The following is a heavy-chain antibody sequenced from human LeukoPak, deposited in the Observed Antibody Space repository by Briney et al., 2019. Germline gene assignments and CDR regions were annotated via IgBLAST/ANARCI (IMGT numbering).Heavy chain of an antibody. CDR2: INPSVGTT. CDR1: GYTFTSYG. CDR3: ARSVFPYYSGSGSPYNVDVRQNSYFDF. V-gene: IGHV1-46*01. J-gene: IGHJ4*02. Sequence: ASVKVPCKASGYTFTSYGISWVRQAPGQGLAWMGTINPSVGTTRSAQGRVSLTRDTSTSTVYMELSTLRSEDTAVYYCARSVFPYYSGSGSPYNVDVRQNSYFDFWGQGTLVTVSS. D-gene: IGHD3-10*01.